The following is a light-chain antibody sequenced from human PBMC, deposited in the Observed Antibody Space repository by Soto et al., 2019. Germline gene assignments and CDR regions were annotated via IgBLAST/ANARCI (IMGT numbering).Light chain of an antibody. CDR1: SSDIGSYDH. V-gene: IGLV2-14*03. Sequence: QSVLTQPASVSGSPGQSITISCSGTSSDIGSYDHVAWYQQFPGKSPKLIIYAVSDRPSGGSDRFSGSNSGISASLTISGLHTEDEADYYCISYADRQSYLFGTGTKVTVL. CDR3: ISYADRQSYL. CDR2: AVS. J-gene: IGLJ1*01.